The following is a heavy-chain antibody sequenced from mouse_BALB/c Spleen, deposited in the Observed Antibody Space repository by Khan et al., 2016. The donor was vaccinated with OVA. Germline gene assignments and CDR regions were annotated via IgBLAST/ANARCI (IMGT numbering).Heavy chain of an antibody. CDR2: IWSDGST. V-gene: IGHV2-6-1*01. D-gene: IGHD2-4*01. Sequence: VQLQESGPGLVAPSQSLSITCTISGFSLTNYGVHWVRQPPGKGLEWLVVIWSDGSTTYNSALKSGLTISQDNSKSQVFLKVNSLQTDDTAMYFCARQPYYHYNIMDYWGQGTSVTVSS. CDR3: ARQPYYHYNIMDY. CDR1: GFSLTNYG. J-gene: IGHJ4*01.